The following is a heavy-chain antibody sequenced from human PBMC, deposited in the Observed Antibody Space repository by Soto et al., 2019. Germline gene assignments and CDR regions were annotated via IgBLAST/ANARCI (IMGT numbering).Heavy chain of an antibody. CDR3: AGASSGWYSYYYGMDV. D-gene: IGHD6-19*01. V-gene: IGHV1-8*01. Sequence: QVQLVQSGAEVKKPGASVKVSCKASGYTFTSYDINWVRQATGQGLEWMGWMNPNSGNTGYAQKFQGRVTMTRNTSISTAYMELSSLRSEDTAVYYCAGASSGWYSYYYGMDVWGQGTTVTVSS. CDR1: GYTFTSYD. CDR2: MNPNSGNT. J-gene: IGHJ6*02.